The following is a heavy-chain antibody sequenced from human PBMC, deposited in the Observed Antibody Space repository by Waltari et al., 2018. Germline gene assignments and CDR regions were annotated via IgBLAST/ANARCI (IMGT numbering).Heavy chain of an antibody. Sequence: QVQLQQWGAGLLKHSETLSLTCAVYGGSFSGYYWSWIRQPPGKGLEWIGEINHSGSTNYNPSLKSRVTISVDTSKNQFSLKLSSVTAADTAVYYCASRTRRYGTPFEYWGQGTLVTVSS. CDR1: GGSFSGYY. CDR2: INHSGST. V-gene: IGHV4-34*01. CDR3: ASRTRRYGTPFEY. J-gene: IGHJ4*02. D-gene: IGHD2-8*01.